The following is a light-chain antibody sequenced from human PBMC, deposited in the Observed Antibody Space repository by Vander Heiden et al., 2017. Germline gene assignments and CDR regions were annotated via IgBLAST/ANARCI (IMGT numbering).Light chain of an antibody. CDR1: QSVSSSY. V-gene: IGKV3-20*01. CDR2: GAS. J-gene: IGKJ5*01. CDR3: QQYGSSPT. Sequence: EVVLTQSPGTLSVSPGERATLSCRASQSVSSSYLAWYQQKPGQAPRLLIYGASSRATGIPDRFSGSGSGTDFTLTISRLEPEDFAVYYCQQYGSSPTFGQGTRLESK.